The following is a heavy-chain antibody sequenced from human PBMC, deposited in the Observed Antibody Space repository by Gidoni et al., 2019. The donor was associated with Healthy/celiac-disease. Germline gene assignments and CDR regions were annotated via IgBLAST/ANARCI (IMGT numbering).Heavy chain of an antibody. D-gene: IGHD3-3*01. CDR2: INAGNGNT. CDR3: AREDYDFWSGPFDY. V-gene: IGHV1-3*01. CDR1: GYTCTRYA. J-gene: IGHJ4*02. Sequence: QVQLVQSGAEVKKPGASVKVSCKASGYTCTRYAMHWVRQAPGQRFEWMGWINAGNGNTKYSQKFQGRVTITRDTSASTAYMELSSLRSEDTAVYYCAREDYDFWSGPFDYWGQGTLVTVSS.